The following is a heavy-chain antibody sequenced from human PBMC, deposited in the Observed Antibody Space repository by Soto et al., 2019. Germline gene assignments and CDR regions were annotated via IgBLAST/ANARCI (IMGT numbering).Heavy chain of an antibody. CDR2: LSAYNGDT. CDR1: GYTFRNFG. J-gene: IGHJ5*02. D-gene: IGHD2-21*01. CDR3: ERGGSASGAGLFDP. Sequence: QVQLVQSGAEVKKPGASVKVSCKASGYTFRNFGVSWVRQAPGQGLEWMGWLSAYNGDTNYAQKLQGRVTMTTDTSTTTAYMELKSLRYDDTAVYYCERGGSASGAGLFDPWGQGTLVTSSS. V-gene: IGHV1-18*01.